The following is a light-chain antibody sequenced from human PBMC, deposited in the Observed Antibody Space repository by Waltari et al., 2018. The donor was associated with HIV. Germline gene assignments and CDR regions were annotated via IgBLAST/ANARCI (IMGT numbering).Light chain of an antibody. Sequence: VLTQSPATLSLSPGARATLSCRASQTVSTYLAWFQHKPGQAPRLLIYDASNRAAGIPDRFSGSGSGTDFTLTISSLEPEDSAVYFCQQRHDWITFGGGTKVEIK. V-gene: IGKV3-11*01. J-gene: IGKJ4*01. CDR2: DAS. CDR1: QTVSTY. CDR3: QQRHDWIT.